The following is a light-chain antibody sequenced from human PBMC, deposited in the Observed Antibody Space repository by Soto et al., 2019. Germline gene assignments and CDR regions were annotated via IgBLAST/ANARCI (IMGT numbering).Light chain of an antibody. CDR2: DNN. CDR3: GTWDSSLSAGV. CDR1: SSNIGENY. V-gene: IGLV1-51*01. Sequence: QSVLTQPPSVSAAPGQKVTISCSGNSSNIGENYVSWYQQLPGAAPKLLIYDNNERPSGIPDRFSGSKSGTSATLGITGLQTGDEADYYCGTWDSSLSAGVFGGGTKLTVL. J-gene: IGLJ2*01.